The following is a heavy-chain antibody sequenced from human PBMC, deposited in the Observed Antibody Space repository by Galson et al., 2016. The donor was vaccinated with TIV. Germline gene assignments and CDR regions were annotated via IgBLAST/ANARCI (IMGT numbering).Heavy chain of an antibody. Sequence: ETLSLTCTVSGASITGYYWAWIRQPPGKGLESIGDIYYTGSSNYNPSLKRRVSISIDTSKNQFPLTVTSVTAADTALYCCARIDRGWFDLWGQGTLVTVSS. CDR1: GASITGYY. CDR2: IYYTGSS. CDR3: ARIDRGWFDL. J-gene: IGHJ5*02. V-gene: IGHV4-59*08. D-gene: IGHD1-14*01.